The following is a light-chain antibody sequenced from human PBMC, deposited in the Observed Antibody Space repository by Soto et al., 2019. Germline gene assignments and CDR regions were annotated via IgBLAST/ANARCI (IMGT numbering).Light chain of an antibody. Sequence: EIMTDLSPAALSVSPEARVTLSCRASQSVSSYLAWYQQKPGQAPRLLIYGASTGATGIPARFSGSGSGTEFILTISSLQSEDFAVYYCQQYSKWPLTFGGGSKVDI. CDR3: QQYSKWPLT. V-gene: IGKV3-15*01. CDR1: QSVSSY. J-gene: IGKJ4*01. CDR2: GAS.